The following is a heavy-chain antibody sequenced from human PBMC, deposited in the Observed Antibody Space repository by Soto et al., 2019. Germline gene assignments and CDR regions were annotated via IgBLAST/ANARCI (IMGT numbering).Heavy chain of an antibody. V-gene: IGHV1-3*01. CDR1: GYTFSSYM. CDR3: ARYPWTAGIPVDRTQLDN. CDR2: IGVREGNK. D-gene: IGHD6-19*01. J-gene: IGHJ4*02. Sequence: ASVNVSCKASGYTFSSYMIHWVRQAPGQRRQSIEGIGVREGNKDYSQKFHGRVPMTRDTTANTAFMDLTTLTSEYTAVYYSARYPWTAGIPVDRTQLDNWGQGTLVTVSS.